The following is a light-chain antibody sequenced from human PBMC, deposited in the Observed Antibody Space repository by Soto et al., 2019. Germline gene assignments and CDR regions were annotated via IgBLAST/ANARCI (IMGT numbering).Light chain of an antibody. CDR1: QSISSY. Sequence: DIQMTQSPSSLSASVGDRVTITCRASQSISSYLDWYQQKPGKAPKLLIYAASSLHSGVPSRFSGTGSGPDFTLTISSLQPEDFATYYCQQSYSTPWTFGQGTKVEIK. J-gene: IGKJ1*01. V-gene: IGKV1-39*01. CDR2: AAS. CDR3: QQSYSTPWT.